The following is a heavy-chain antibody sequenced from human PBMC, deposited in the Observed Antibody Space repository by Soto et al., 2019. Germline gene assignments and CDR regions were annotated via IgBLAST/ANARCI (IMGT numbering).Heavy chain of an antibody. CDR3: ARDDSSDSCYYYYGMDV. Sequence: PSETLSLTCTVSGGSVSSGSYYWSWIRQPPGKGLEWIGYIYYSGSTNYNPSLKSRVTISVDTSKNQFSLKLSSVTAADTAVYYCARDDSSDSCYYYYGMDVWGQGTTVTVSS. D-gene: IGHD6-19*01. J-gene: IGHJ6*02. V-gene: IGHV4-61*01. CDR1: GGSVSSGSYY. CDR2: IYYSGST.